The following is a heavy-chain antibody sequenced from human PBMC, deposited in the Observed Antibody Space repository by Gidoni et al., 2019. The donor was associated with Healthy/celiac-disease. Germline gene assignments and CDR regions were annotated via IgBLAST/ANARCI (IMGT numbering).Heavy chain of an antibody. Sequence: QVQLVESGGGVVQPARSLKLSCAASGSTFSSYGRHWVRQAPGKGVEWVAVISYDGSNKYYADSVKGRFTISRDNSKNTLYLQMNSLRAEDTAVYYCAKDDITISGVDYWGQGTLVTVSS. CDR1: GSTFSSYG. V-gene: IGHV3-30*18. J-gene: IGHJ4*02. CDR3: AKDDITISGVDY. CDR2: ISYDGSNK. D-gene: IGHD3-3*01.